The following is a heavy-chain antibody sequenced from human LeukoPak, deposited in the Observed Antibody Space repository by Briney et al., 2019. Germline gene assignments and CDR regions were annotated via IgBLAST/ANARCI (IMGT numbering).Heavy chain of an antibody. J-gene: IGHJ5*02. V-gene: IGHV1-2*02. Sequence: ASVKVSCKTSGYTFTDYYMRWVRQAPGQGLEWMGWINPNSGVISSAQKFRGRVTMTRDTSITTVYMEVRWLTSDDTAIYYCARADRLDGAPYLIGPWGQGTLVTVSS. D-gene: IGHD2-21*01. CDR1: GYTFTDYY. CDR3: ARADRLDGAPYLIGP. CDR2: INPNSGVI.